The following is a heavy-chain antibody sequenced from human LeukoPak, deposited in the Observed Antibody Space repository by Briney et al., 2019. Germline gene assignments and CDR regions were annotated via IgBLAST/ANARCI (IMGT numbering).Heavy chain of an antibody. D-gene: IGHD5-12*01. CDR2: IYYSGST. V-gene: IGHV4-39*07. Sequence: SETLSLTCTVSGGSISSSSFYWGWIRQPPGKGLEWIGSIYYSGSTHYNPSLKSRVTISVDTSKNQFSLKLSSVTAADTAVYYCARQIRWLRYWFDPWGQGTLVTVSS. CDR3: ARQIRWLRYWFDP. CDR1: GGSISSSSFY. J-gene: IGHJ5*02.